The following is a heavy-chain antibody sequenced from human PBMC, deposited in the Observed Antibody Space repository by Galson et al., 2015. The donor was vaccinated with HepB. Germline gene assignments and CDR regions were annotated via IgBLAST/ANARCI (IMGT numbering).Heavy chain of an antibody. V-gene: IGHV2-70*04. Sequence: TLTCTFSGFSLSTSGMRVSWIRQPPGKALEWLARIDWDDDKFYNTPLKTRLTISKDTSKNQVALTMTNMDPVDTATYYCARMGGGYYDSGNYSPDAFDIWGQGTMVTVSS. CDR2: IDWDDDK. CDR3: ARMGGGYYDSGNYSPDAFDI. CDR1: GFSLSTSGMR. D-gene: IGHD3-10*01. J-gene: IGHJ3*02.